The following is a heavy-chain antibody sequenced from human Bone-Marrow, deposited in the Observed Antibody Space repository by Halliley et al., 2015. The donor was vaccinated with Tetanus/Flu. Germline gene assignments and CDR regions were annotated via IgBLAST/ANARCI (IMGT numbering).Heavy chain of an antibody. CDR2: IKQDGSER. J-gene: IGHJ4*02. CDR1: GSTFSTYW. CDR3: ARVDGAWGTYRLSY. D-gene: IGHD3-16*02. V-gene: IGHV3-7*03. Sequence: SLRLSCAASGSTFSTYWMSWVRQAPGKGLEWVANIKQDGSERYYGDSVKGRFTITRDNAKNSLNLQMNSLRVEDTALYYCARVDGAWGTYRLSYWGQGTLVTVSS.